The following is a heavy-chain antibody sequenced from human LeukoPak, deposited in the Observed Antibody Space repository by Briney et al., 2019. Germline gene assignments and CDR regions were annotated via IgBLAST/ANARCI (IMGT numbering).Heavy chain of an antibody. CDR2: INPNSGGT. D-gene: IGHD5-18*01. Sequence: ASVKVSCKASGYTFTGYYMHWVRQAPGQGLEWMGWINPNSGGTNYAQKFQGRVTMTRDTSISTAYMELSRLRSDDTAVYYCARGSVGTAMDTPFDYWGQGTLVTVSS. CDR1: GYTFTGYY. V-gene: IGHV1-2*02. J-gene: IGHJ4*02. CDR3: ARGSVGTAMDTPFDY.